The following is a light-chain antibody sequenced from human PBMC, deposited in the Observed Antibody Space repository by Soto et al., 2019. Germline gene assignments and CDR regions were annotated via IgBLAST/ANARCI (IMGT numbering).Light chain of an antibody. J-gene: IGKJ1*01. CDR2: GAS. V-gene: IGKV3-20*01. Sequence: IVLSQSPGTLSLSPGERATLSCRASQSVSSTYVAWYQQKSGQAPRLLIYGASTRATGIPAWFSGSGSGTEFTLTISSLQPEDFAVYYCQQYGSSPWTFGQGTKVDNK. CDR1: QSVSSTY. CDR3: QQYGSSPWT.